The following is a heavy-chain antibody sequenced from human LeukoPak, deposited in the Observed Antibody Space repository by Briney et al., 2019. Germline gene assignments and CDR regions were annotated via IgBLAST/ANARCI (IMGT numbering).Heavy chain of an antibody. V-gene: IGHV3-7*01. J-gene: IGHJ4*02. CDR3: SRDLQYYDFWSGAHHPYYFDY. CDR1: GFTFSSYW. CDR2: IKQDGSEK. Sequence: GGSLRLSCAASGFTFSSYWMSWVRQAPGKGLEWVANIKQDGSEKYYVDSVKGRFTISRDNAKNSLYLQMNSLRAEDTAVYYWSRDLQYYDFWSGAHHPYYFDYWGQGTLVTVSS. D-gene: IGHD3-3*01.